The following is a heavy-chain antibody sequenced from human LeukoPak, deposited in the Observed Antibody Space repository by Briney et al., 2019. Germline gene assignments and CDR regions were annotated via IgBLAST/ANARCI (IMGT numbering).Heavy chain of an antibody. CDR2: IYSTGST. CDR3: ARQIASAGTAGFDF. CDR1: GGSISSYY. V-gene: IGHV4-4*07. J-gene: IGHJ4*02. Sequence: SETLSLTCTVSGGSISSYYWSWIRQPAGKGLEWIGRIYSTGSTNYNPSLKSRVTMSVDTSKNQFSLRLRSVTAAATAVYYCARQIASAGTAGFDFWGQGALVTVSS. D-gene: IGHD6-13*01.